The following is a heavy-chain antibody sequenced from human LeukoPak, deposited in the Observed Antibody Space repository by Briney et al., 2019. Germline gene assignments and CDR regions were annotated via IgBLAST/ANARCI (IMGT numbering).Heavy chain of an antibody. CDR2: IYYSGGIT. D-gene: IGHD6-6*01. V-gene: IGHV4-59*01. CDR1: GASISSYY. CDR3: VREVAARAFDI. J-gene: IGHJ3*02. Sequence: SQTLSLTCTVSGASISSYYWSWIQQPPGKGLEWIGYIYYSGGITNYNPSLKSRVTISVDTSKNQFSLKLSSVSAADTAVYYCVREVAARAFDIWGQGTMVTVSS.